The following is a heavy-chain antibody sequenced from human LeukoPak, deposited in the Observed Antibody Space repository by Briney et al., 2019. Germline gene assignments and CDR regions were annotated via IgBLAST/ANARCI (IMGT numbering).Heavy chain of an antibody. CDR1: GFTFSSYA. J-gene: IGHJ4*02. D-gene: IGHD1-1*01. CDR3: ARSTAGFDY. V-gene: IGHV3-7*01. Sequence: GGSLRLSCAASGFTFSSYAMSWVRQSPGKGLEWVANIKNDGSEKYYVDSVKGRFTISRDNAKSSLYLQMNSLTVDDTAFYYCARSTAGFDYWGQGPLVTVSS. CDR2: IKNDGSEK.